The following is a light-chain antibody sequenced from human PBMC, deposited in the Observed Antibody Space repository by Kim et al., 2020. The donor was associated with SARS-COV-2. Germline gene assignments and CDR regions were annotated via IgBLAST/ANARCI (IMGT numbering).Light chain of an antibody. V-gene: IGLV3-19*01. J-gene: IGLJ1*01. CDR2: EKN. CDR3: HSRVSFAKEYV. Sequence: SSELTQDPAVSVALGQTVKITCQGDSLRNSYASWYQQKPGQAPQLGVYEKNDRPAGIPDRFSGSSSGNKASLNITGAQAEDEAGYFCHSRVSFAKEYVFG. CDR1: SLRNSY.